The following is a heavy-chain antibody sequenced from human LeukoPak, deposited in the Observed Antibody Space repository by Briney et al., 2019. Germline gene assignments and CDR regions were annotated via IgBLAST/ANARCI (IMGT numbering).Heavy chain of an antibody. CDR1: GFTFSSYG. Sequence: PGGSLRLSCAASGFTFSSYGMSWVRQAPGKGLEGVSAISGSGGSTYYADSVKGRFTISRDNSKNTLYLQMNSLRAEDTAVYYCAKGFYGSRYWYFDRWGRGTLVTVSS. D-gene: IGHD3-10*01. CDR2: ISGSGGST. CDR3: AKGFYGSRYWYFDR. J-gene: IGHJ2*01. V-gene: IGHV3-23*01.